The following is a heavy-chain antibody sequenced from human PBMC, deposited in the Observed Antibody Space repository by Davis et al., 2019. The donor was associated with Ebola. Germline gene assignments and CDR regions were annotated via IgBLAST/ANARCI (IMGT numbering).Heavy chain of an antibody. V-gene: IGHV3-23*01. CDR1: GFTFSSYA. CDR2: ISDSGGNT. Sequence: PGGSLRLSCAASGFTFSSYAMSWVRQAPGKGLEWVSTISDSGGNTYYADSVKGRFTISRDNSKNTLYLQMSSLRAEDTAVYYCAKDQTEHQVVPECFHHWGQGTLVTVSS. D-gene: IGHD2-15*01. CDR3: AKDQTEHQVVPECFHH. J-gene: IGHJ1*01.